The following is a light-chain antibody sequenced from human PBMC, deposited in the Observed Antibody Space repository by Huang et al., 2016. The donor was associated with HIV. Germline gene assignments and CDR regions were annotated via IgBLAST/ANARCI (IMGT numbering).Light chain of an antibody. CDR3: QQYANLPPWT. V-gene: IGKV1-33*01. CDR2: DAS. CDR1: QDISNY. J-gene: IGKJ1*01. Sequence: DIQMTQSPPSLSASVGDRVTIACQASQDISNYLNWFQQKPGEAPKLLIYDASNLKAGVPPRFSGSGSGTDFTFTISSLQAEDIATYYCQQYANLPPWTFGQGTKVEI.